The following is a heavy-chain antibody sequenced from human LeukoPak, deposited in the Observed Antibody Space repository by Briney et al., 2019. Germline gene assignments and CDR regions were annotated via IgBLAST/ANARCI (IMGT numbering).Heavy chain of an antibody. J-gene: IGHJ4*02. V-gene: IGHV3-23*01. CDR1: GFTFSSYA. CDR2: ISGRGGST. CDR3: AKAQYYYDSSGYFDY. D-gene: IGHD3-22*01. Sequence: GGSLRLSCAASGFTFSSYAMSWVRQAPGKGLEWVSAISGRGGSTYYADSVKGRFTISRDNSKNTLYLQMNSLRAEDTAVYYCAKAQYYYDSSGYFDYWGQGTLVTVSS.